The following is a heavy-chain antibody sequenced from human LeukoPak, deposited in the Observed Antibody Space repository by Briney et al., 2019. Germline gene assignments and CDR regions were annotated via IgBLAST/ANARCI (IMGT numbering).Heavy chain of an antibody. Sequence: PGTSLRLSCAASGFSLSSYGMHWVRQAPGRGLDWVAAISHDGTKTHYAESVKGRFTISRDNSKNLMYLQMNSLRAEDTALYYCAETGPTDFWGQGTLVTVSS. CDR1: GFSLSSYG. J-gene: IGHJ4*02. D-gene: IGHD3-9*01. CDR3: AETGPTDF. CDR2: ISHDGTKT. V-gene: IGHV3-30*03.